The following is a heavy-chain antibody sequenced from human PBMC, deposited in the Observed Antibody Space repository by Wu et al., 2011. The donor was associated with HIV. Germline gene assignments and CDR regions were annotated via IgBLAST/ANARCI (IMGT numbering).Heavy chain of an antibody. D-gene: IGHD1-26*01. CDR3: ATGRRELLRVY. V-gene: IGHV1-46*01. Sequence: QVQLVQSGAEVKKPGASVKVSCKASGYTFTNSYLHWVRQATGQGLEWMGIINPSGGGTSYAQKFQGRVTMTRDTSTSTVYMELSSLRSEDTAVYYCATGRRELLRVYWGQGTLVTVSS. CDR2: INPSGGGT. CDR1: GYTFTNSY. J-gene: IGHJ4*02.